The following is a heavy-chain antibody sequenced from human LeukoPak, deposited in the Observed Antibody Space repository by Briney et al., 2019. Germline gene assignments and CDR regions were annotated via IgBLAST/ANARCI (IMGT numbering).Heavy chain of an antibody. CDR1: GFTFDDYG. J-gene: IGHJ4*02. Sequence: GGSLRLSCAASGFTFDDYGMSWVRQAPGKGLEWVSYISSSSSTIYYADSVKGRFTISRDNAKNSMYLQMNSLRAEDTAVYYCARGVTAAGNYFDYWGQGTLVTVSS. V-gene: IGHV3-48*01. CDR2: ISSSSSTI. CDR3: ARGVTAAGNYFDY. D-gene: IGHD6-13*01.